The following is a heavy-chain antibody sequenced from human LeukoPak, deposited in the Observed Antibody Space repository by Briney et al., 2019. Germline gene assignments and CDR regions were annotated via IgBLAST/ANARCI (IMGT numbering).Heavy chain of an antibody. J-gene: IGHJ4*02. Sequence: GGSLRLSCAASRFTFSGYAMSWVRQAPGKGLEWVSTITGSGDTTYYADSVKGRFTISRDNSKNTLYLQMNSLRAEDTAVYYCAKARGYCSGGTCYSGFDYWGQGTLVTVSS. CDR3: AKARGYCSGGTCYSGFDY. CDR2: ITGSGDTT. CDR1: RFTFSGYA. D-gene: IGHD2-15*01. V-gene: IGHV3-23*01.